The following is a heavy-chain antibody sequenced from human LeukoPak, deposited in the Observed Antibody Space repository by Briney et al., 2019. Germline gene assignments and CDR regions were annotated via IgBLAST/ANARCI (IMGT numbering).Heavy chain of an antibody. V-gene: IGHV4-34*01. D-gene: IGHD3-10*01. Sequence: NPSETLSLTCAVYGGSFSGYYWSWIRQPPGKGLEWIGEVNHSGSTNYNPSLKSRVTISVDTSKNQFSLKLSSVTAADTAVYYCARHHPVRGVLYDAFDIWGQGTMVTVSP. CDR1: GGSFSGYY. CDR2: VNHSGST. J-gene: IGHJ3*02. CDR3: ARHHPVRGVLYDAFDI.